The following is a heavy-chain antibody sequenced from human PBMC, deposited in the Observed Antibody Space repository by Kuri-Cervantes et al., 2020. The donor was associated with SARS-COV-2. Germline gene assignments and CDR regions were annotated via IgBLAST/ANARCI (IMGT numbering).Heavy chain of an antibody. CDR2: IYTSGST. J-gene: IGHJ4*02. CDR3: ARLAIFGVVTDWDYYFDY. V-gene: IGHV4-4*07. D-gene: IGHD3-3*01. CDR1: GGSISSYY. Sequence: ESLKISCTVSGGSISSYYWSWIRQPAGKGLEWIGRIYTSGSTNYNPSLKSRVTMSVDTSKNQFSLKLSSVTAADTAVYYCARLAIFGVVTDWDYYFDYWGQGTLVTVSS.